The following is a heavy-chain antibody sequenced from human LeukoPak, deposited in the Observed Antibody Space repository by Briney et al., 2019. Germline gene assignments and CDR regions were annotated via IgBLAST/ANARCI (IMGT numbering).Heavy chain of an antibody. CDR1: GGSISSSSYY. Sequence: SETLSLTCTVSGGSISSSSYYWGWIRQPPGKGLEWIGSMYHSGSTYYNPPLKSRVTISVATSKNHFSLKLSSVTAADTAVYYCARRYYYVSGSYYNHFDPWGQGTLVTVSS. CDR3: ARRYYYVSGSYYNHFDP. V-gene: IGHV4-39*02. J-gene: IGHJ5*02. D-gene: IGHD3-10*01. CDR2: MYHSGST.